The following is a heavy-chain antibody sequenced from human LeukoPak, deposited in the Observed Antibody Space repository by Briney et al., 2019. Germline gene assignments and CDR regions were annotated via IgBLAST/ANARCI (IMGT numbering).Heavy chain of an antibody. CDR1: GFTFSSFG. CDR3: ARDHGSMVRGVIGRSSDYYYHYYMDV. J-gene: IGHJ6*03. D-gene: IGHD3-10*01. CDR2: ISYDGSNK. V-gene: IGHV3-30*12. Sequence: GGSLRLSCTVSGFTFSSFGMHWVRQAPGKGLEWVAVISYDGSNKYYADSVKGRFTISRDNAKNSLYLQMNSLRAEDTAVYYCARDHGSMVRGVIGRSSDYYYHYYMDVWGKGTTVTVSS.